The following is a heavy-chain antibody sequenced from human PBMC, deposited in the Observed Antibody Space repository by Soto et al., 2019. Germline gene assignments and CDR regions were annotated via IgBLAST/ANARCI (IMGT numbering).Heavy chain of an antibody. D-gene: IGHD6-6*01. CDR2: IYYSGST. J-gene: IGHJ4*02. Sequence: PSETLSLTCTVSGGSISSSSYYWGWIRQPPGKGLEWIGSIYYSGSTYYNPSLKSRVTISVDTSKNQFSLKLSSVTAADTAVYYCAIYSSSAPRSRLRYYWGQGTLVTVSS. V-gene: IGHV4-39*01. CDR3: AIYSSSAPRSRLRYY. CDR1: GGSISSSSYY.